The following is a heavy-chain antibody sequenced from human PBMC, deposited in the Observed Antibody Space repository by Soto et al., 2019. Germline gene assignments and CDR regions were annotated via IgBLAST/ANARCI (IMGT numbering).Heavy chain of an antibody. CDR3: ARSPHDITMIVVERYYFDY. V-gene: IGHV1-69*13. J-gene: IGHJ4*02. CDR1: GYTFTSYG. CDR2: IIPIFGTA. Sequence: ASVKVSCKASGYTFTSYGISWVRQAPGQGLEWMGGIIPIFGTANYAQKFQGRVTITADESTSTAYMELSSLRSEDTAVYYCARSPHDITMIVVERYYFDYWGQGTLVTVSS. D-gene: IGHD3-22*01.